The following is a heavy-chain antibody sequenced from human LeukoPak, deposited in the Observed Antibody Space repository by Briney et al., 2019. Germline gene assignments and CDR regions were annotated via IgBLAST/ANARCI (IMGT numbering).Heavy chain of an antibody. Sequence: PGRSLRLSCAASGFTFTKYTMHWVRQAPGKGLEWVAVISSDGRDKYYADSLKGRFTISRDDSKNTLYLQMNSLGGEDSAVYYCARDGALDYWGQATLVTVSS. CDR2: ISSDGRDK. CDR3: ARDGALDY. J-gene: IGHJ4*02. CDR1: GFTFTKYT. V-gene: IGHV3-30-3*01. D-gene: IGHD3-10*01.